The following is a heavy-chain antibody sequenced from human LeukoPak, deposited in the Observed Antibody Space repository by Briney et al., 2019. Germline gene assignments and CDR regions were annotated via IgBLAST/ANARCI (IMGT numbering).Heavy chain of an antibody. Sequence: GASVKVSCKASGYTFTGYYMHWVRQAPGQGLEWMGWLNPNSGGTNYAQKFQGRVTMTRDTSISTAYMELSRLRSDDTALYYCARAYSNHPFDYWGQGTLVTVSS. CDR1: GYTFTGYY. J-gene: IGHJ4*02. CDR3: ARAYSNHPFDY. CDR2: LNPNSGGT. V-gene: IGHV1-2*02. D-gene: IGHD4-11*01.